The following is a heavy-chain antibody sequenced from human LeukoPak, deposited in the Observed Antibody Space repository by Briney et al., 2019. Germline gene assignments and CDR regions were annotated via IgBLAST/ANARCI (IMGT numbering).Heavy chain of an antibody. D-gene: IGHD2-2*01. CDR2: IYYSGST. CDR1: GGSISSYY. J-gene: IGHJ4*02. V-gene: IGHV4-59*01. Sequence: SETLSLTCTVSGGSISSYYWSWIRQSPGKGLEWIGYIYYSGSTNYNPSLESRVTISVDTSKNQFSLKLSSVTAADTAVYYCARDSCSSTSCYRHFDYWGQGTLVTVSS. CDR3: ARDSCSSTSCYRHFDY.